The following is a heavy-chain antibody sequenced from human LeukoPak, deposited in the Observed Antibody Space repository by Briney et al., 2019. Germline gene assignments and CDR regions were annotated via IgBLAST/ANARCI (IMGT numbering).Heavy chain of an antibody. CDR2: IRGSGVNT. Sequence: GGSLRLSCTASGFSFSAYAMMWVRQAPGKGPEWVSAIRGSGVNTYYADSVKGRFTISRDNSKYTLFLQMNSLRAEDTAVYYCARDPDGDYIGALDVWGPGTMVTVSS. J-gene: IGHJ3*01. V-gene: IGHV3-23*01. CDR1: GFSFSAYA. D-gene: IGHD4-17*01. CDR3: ARDPDGDYIGALDV.